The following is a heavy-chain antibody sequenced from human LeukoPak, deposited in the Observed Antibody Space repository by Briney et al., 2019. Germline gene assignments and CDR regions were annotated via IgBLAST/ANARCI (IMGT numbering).Heavy chain of an antibody. D-gene: IGHD6-6*01. Sequence: GGSLRLSCAASGFTFSSNYMSWVRQAPGKGREGGSVIYSGGSTYYSDYVKGRFTISRDNSKNKIYLQMNSLRAEDTAVYYCSSIAPRGGDYRGQGTLVTVSP. V-gene: IGHV3-53*01. CDR1: GFTFSSNY. J-gene: IGHJ4*02. CDR2: IYSGGST. CDR3: SSIAPRGGDY.